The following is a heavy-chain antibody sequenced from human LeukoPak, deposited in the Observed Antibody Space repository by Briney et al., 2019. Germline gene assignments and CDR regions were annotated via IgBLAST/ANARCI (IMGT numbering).Heavy chain of an antibody. V-gene: IGHV3-23*01. CDR2: FSGSGGST. Sequence: HPGGSLRLSCAASGFTFSSYAMSWVRQAPGKGLECISGFSGSGGSTYYADSVKGRFTISRDNSKNTLYLQMNSLRVEDTAVYYCAKDIVGGGDDYWGQGTLVTVSS. CDR1: GFTFSSYA. J-gene: IGHJ4*02. D-gene: IGHD2-21*02. CDR3: AKDIVGGGDDY.